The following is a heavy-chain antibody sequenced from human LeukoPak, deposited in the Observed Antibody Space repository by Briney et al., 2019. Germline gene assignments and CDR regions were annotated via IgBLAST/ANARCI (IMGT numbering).Heavy chain of an antibody. CDR1: GFTFSSYA. J-gene: IGHJ3*02. CDR2: ISGSGGST. Sequence: GGSLRLSCAASGFTFSSYAMSWVRQAPGKGLEWVSAISGSGGSTYYADSVKGRFTISRDNSKNTLYLQMNSLRAEDTAVYYCTTTYYYGSGNEARDAFDIWGQGTMVTVSS. V-gene: IGHV3-23*01. D-gene: IGHD3-10*01. CDR3: TTTYYYGSGNEARDAFDI.